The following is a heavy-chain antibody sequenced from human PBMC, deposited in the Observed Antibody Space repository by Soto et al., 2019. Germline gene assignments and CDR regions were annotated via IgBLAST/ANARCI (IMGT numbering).Heavy chain of an antibody. D-gene: IGHD3-3*01. CDR3: AKTPLTILPASFWFDP. CDR2: ISASGDST. V-gene: IGHV3-23*01. J-gene: IGHJ5*02. Sequence: GGSLRLSCAASGFTFNSYAMSWVRQAPGKGLEWVSAISASGDSTYYADAVKGRFTISRDNSKNTLYLEMNSLRAEDTALYYCAKTPLTILPASFWFDPWGQGTLGTSPQ. CDR1: GFTFNSYA.